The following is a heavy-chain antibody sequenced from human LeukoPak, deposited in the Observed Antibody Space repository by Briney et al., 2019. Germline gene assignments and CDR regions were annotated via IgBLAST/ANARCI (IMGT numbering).Heavy chain of an antibody. D-gene: IGHD3-22*01. Sequence: PGGSLRLSCAASGFTFSSYSMNWVRQAPGKGLEWVSSISSSSSYIYYADSVKGRFTISRDKAKNSLYLQMNSLRAEDTAVYYCARDLNAYYYDSSGYSGIGYWGQGTLVTVSS. V-gene: IGHV3-21*01. CDR1: GFTFSSYS. CDR3: ARDLNAYYYDSSGYSGIGY. CDR2: ISSSSSYI. J-gene: IGHJ4*02.